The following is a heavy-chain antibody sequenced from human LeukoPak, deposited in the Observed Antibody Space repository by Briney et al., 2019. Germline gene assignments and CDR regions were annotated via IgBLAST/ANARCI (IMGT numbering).Heavy chain of an antibody. J-gene: IGHJ4*02. CDR1: GFTFSNYW. CDR2: IKPTGSET. V-gene: IGHV3-7*01. D-gene: IGHD2-8*01. CDR3: GGLAYEAAVDL. Sequence: PGGSLRLSCAASGFTFSNYWMTWVRQAPGQGPEFLANIKPTGSETYYVDPVKGRFTISKDNAKHLLFLQMNRLRGEDTALYYCGGLAYEAAVDLWGRGTLVTVSS.